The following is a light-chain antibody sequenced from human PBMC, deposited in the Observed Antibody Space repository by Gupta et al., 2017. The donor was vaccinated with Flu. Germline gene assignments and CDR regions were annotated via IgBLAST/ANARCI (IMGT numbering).Light chain of an antibody. J-gene: IGKJ4*01. CDR1: QSVSSSF. CDR2: GAS. V-gene: IGKV3-20*01. Sequence: GTLSLSPGERATLSCRASQSVSSSFLGWYQQKPGQAPRLLIYGASSRATGIPDRFSGSGSGTDFTLTISRLEPEDFAVYYCQQDGSSSLTFGGGTKVEI. CDR3: QQDGSSSLT.